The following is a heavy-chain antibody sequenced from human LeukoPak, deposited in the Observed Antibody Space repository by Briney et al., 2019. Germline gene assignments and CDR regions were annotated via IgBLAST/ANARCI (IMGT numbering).Heavy chain of an antibody. Sequence: SETLSLTCAVYGGSFSGYYWSWIRQPPGKGLEWIGEINHSGSTNYNPSLKSRVTISVDTSKNQFSLKLSSVTAADTAVYYCARASLYNWNYEGGLLHWGQGTLVTVSS. CDR2: INHSGST. CDR3: ARASLYNWNYEGGLLH. V-gene: IGHV4-34*01. J-gene: IGHJ4*02. D-gene: IGHD1-7*01. CDR1: GGSFSGYY.